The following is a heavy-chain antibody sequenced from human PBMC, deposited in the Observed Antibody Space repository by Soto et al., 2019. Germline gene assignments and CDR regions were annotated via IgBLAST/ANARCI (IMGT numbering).Heavy chain of an antibody. D-gene: IGHD6-13*01. CDR1: GFTFDDYA. CDR2: ISWNSGSI. J-gene: IGHJ4*02. V-gene: IGHV3-9*01. CDR3: ESDMGITKSMFDY. Sequence: PGWSLRLSCAASGFTFDDYAMHWVRQAPGKGLEWVSGISWNSGSIGYADSVKGRFTISRDNAKRSVFLDLNSLRVEDTAVYYCESDMGITKSMFDYWGQGTLVT.